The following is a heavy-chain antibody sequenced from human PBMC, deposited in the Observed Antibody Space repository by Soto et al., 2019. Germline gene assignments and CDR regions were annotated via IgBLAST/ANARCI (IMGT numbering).Heavy chain of an antibody. V-gene: IGHV1-18*01. CDR2: ISAYNGNT. CDR1: GYTFTSYG. D-gene: IGHD3-3*01. J-gene: IGHJ4*02. Sequence: ASVKVSCKASGYTFTSYGISWVRQAPGQGLEWMGWISAYNGNTNYAQKLQGRVTMTTDTSTSTAYMELRSLRSDDTAVYYCARALGKYYDFWSGSSTQSDYWGQGTLVTVSS. CDR3: ARALGKYYDFWSGSSTQSDY.